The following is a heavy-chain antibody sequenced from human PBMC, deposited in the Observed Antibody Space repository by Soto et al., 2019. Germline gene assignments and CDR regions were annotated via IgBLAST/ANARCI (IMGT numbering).Heavy chain of an antibody. CDR2: INAGNGDT. Sequence: ASVEVSCNAFRYTFTSYPMRWGRQDPEQRLEWMGWINAGNGDTKYSQKFQGRVAITRYTSAITAYMELSSVRSEDTAVYYCARDWAHYDSSGRGYYWGQATLVTVSS. D-gene: IGHD3-22*01. J-gene: IGHJ4*02. CDR1: RYTFTSYP. CDR3: ARDWAHYDSSGRGYY. V-gene: IGHV1-3*01.